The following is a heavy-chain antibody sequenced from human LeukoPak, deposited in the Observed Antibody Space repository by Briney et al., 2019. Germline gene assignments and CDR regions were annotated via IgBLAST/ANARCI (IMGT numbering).Heavy chain of an antibody. J-gene: IGHJ3*02. Sequence: GGSLRLSCAASGFTFSSYAMHWVRQASGKGLEWVAVISYDGSNKYYADSVKGRFTISRDNSKNTLYLQMNSLRAEDTAVYYCASLTLYCSGGSCYSREAFDIWGQGTMVTVSS. D-gene: IGHD2-15*01. CDR3: ASLTLYCSGGSCYSREAFDI. CDR2: ISYDGSNK. V-gene: IGHV3-30-3*01. CDR1: GFTFSSYA.